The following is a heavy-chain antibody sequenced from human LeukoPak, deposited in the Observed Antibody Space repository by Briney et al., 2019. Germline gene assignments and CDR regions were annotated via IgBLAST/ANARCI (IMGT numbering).Heavy chain of an antibody. CDR1: GFTFSSYA. CDR2: ISGSGGST. J-gene: IGHJ4*02. CDR3: AKDNYYGSGSIARCAIDY. D-gene: IGHD3-10*01. V-gene: IGHV3-23*01. Sequence: PGGSLRLSCAASGFTFSSYAMSWVRQAPGKGLEWVSAISGSGGSTDYADSVKGRFTISRDNSKNTLYLQMNSLRVEDTAVYYCAKDNYYGSGSIARCAIDYWGQGTLVTVSS.